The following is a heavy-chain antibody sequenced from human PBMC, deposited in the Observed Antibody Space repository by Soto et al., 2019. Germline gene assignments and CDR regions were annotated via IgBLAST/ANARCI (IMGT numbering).Heavy chain of an antibody. CDR1: GFTFSSDW. Sequence: EVQLVESGGGLVQPGESLRLSCAASGFTFSSDWMHWVRQAPGKGLVWVSRITSDGRGNSYAGSVTGRFTISRDNAKNTLYLQMNSLRADDTAVYYCVRTSLVVAAATREDYWGQGTLVTVSA. CDR2: ITSDGRGN. CDR3: VRTSLVVAAATREDY. D-gene: IGHD2-15*01. J-gene: IGHJ4*02. V-gene: IGHV3-74*01.